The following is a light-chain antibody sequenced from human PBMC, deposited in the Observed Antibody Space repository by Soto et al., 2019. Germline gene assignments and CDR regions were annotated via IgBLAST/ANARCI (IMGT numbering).Light chain of an antibody. CDR3: QQRSKWPLT. CDR2: DAS. CDR1: QSVSSH. J-gene: IGKJ4*01. Sequence: EIVLTQSPATLSLSPGERAALSCRASQSVSSHLAWYQQKPGQAPRLLIYDASNRATGIPARFSGSGSGTDFTLIISSLEPEDLAVYYCQQRSKWPLTFVGGTKVEIK. V-gene: IGKV3-11*01.